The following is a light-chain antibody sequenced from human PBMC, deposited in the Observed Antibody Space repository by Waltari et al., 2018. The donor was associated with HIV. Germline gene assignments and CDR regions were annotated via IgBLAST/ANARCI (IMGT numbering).Light chain of an antibody. CDR3: QQYKNWLLT. Sequence: EIVMTQSPATLSVSPGERATLSCRASQSVSSNLAWYQQKPGQAPRLLIYGASTRATGIPARFSGSGSGTEFTLTISSLQSEDFAVYYCQQYKNWLLTFGPGTKGDIK. J-gene: IGKJ3*01. V-gene: IGKV3-15*01. CDR1: QSVSSN. CDR2: GAS.